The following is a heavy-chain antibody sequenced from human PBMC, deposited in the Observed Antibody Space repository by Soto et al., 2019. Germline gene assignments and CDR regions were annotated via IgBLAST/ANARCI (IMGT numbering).Heavy chain of an antibody. J-gene: IGHJ5*02. D-gene: IGHD1-1*01. V-gene: IGHV4-34*01. Sequence: SETLSLTCAVYGGSFSDFYWSWIRQPPGKGLEWIGEINHSGSTNYNPSLKSRVTISVDTSKNQFSLKLSSVTAADTAVYYCARDGWKGPANWFDPWGQGTLVTVSS. CDR1: GGSFSDFY. CDR2: INHSGST. CDR3: ARDGWKGPANWFDP.